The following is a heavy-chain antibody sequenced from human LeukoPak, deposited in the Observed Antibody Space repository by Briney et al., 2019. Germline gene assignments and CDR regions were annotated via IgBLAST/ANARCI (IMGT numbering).Heavy chain of an antibody. J-gene: IGHJ6*03. CDR1: GFTFSSYE. V-gene: IGHV3-48*03. Sequence: PGGSLRLSCAASGFTFSSYEMNWVPQAPGKGLEWVSYISSSGSTIYYADSVKGRFTISRDNAKNSLYLQMNSLRAEDTAVYYCARLGTAMVTIYMDVWGKGTTVTISS. CDR3: ARLGTAMVTIYMDV. D-gene: IGHD5-18*01. CDR2: ISSSGSTI.